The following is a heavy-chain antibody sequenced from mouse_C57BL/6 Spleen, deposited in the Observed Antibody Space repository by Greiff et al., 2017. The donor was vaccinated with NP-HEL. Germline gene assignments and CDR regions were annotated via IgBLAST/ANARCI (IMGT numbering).Heavy chain of an antibody. CDR3: ARRHYYGSSYDAMDY. Sequence: VKLMESGPELVKPGASVKISCKASGYAFSSSWMNWVKQRPGKGLEWIGRIYPGDGDTNYNGKFKGKATLTADKSSSTAYMQLSSLTSEDSAVYFCARRHYYGSSYDAMDYWGQGTSVTVSS. D-gene: IGHD1-1*01. CDR1: GYAFSSSW. J-gene: IGHJ4*01. CDR2: IYPGDGDT. V-gene: IGHV1-82*01.